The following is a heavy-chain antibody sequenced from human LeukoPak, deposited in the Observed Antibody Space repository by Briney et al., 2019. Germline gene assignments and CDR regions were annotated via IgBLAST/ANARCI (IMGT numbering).Heavy chain of an antibody. CDR2: IRSKAYGGTT. CDR1: GFTFGDYA. V-gene: IGHV3-49*04. CDR3: TRWVQLWSPYYYYYDMDV. Sequence: GGSLRLSCTASGFTFGDYAMSWVRQAPGKGLEWVGFIRSKAYGGTTEYAASVKGRFTISRDDSKSIAYLQMNSLKTEDTAVYYCTRWVQLWSPYYYYYDMDVWGQGTMVTVSS. J-gene: IGHJ6*02. D-gene: IGHD5-18*01.